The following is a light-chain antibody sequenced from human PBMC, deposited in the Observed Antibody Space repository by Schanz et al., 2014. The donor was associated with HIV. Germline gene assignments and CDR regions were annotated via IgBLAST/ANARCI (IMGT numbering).Light chain of an antibody. CDR3: SSYTSSSTLV. CDR2: DVG. J-gene: IGLJ1*01. CDR1: SSDVGHYKS. Sequence: QSALTQPASVSGSPGQSITMSCTGASSDVGHYKSVSWYQHHPGEAPKLMIYDVGNRPSGVSDRCSGSRYGNKDSLKISGLQAVEEADYYCSSYTSSSTLVFGTGTKLTVL. V-gene: IGLV2-14*03.